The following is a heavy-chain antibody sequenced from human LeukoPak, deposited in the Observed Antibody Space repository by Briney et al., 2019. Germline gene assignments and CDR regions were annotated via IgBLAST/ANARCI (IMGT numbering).Heavy chain of an antibody. J-gene: IGHJ6*02. CDR3: AREDPRTKVPEGMDV. V-gene: IGHV4-59*01. D-gene: IGHD4/OR15-4a*01. CDR1: GGSISHYY. CDR2: IYYSGTT. Sequence: SETLSLTCTVSGGSISHYYWSWIRQPPGKGLEWIGYIYYSGTTNYNPSLKSRVTISVDTSKNQFSLKLNSVTAADTAVYHCAREDPRTKVPEGMDVWGQGTTVTVSS.